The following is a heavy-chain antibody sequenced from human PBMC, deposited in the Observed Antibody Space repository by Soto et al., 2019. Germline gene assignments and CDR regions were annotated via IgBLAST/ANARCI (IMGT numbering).Heavy chain of an antibody. Sequence: EVQLLESGGGLVQPGGSLRLSCAASGFTFSSYAMSWVRQAPGKGLEWVSAISGSGGSTYYADSVKGRFTISRDTSKNTLYLQMNRLRAEDTAVYYCAKDTGYCSGGSCYFDYWGQGTLVTVSS. J-gene: IGHJ4*02. CDR3: AKDTGYCSGGSCYFDY. V-gene: IGHV3-23*01. D-gene: IGHD2-15*01. CDR2: ISGSGGST. CDR1: GFTFSSYA.